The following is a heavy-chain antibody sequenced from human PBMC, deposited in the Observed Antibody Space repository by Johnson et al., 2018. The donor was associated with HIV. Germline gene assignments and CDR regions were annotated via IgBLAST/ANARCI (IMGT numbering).Heavy chain of an antibody. J-gene: IGHJ3*02. CDR3: ARVGSGSYLLGAFDI. Sequence: QVQLVESGGGLVKHGESLRLSCVASGFTFSSYGMHWVRQAPGKGLEWVAVISYDGSNKYYADSVKGRFTISRDNSKNTLYLQMNSLRAEDTALYYCARVGSGSYLLGAFDIWGQGTMVTVSS. CDR1: GFTFSSYG. V-gene: IGHV3-30*03. CDR2: ISYDGSNK. D-gene: IGHD1-26*01.